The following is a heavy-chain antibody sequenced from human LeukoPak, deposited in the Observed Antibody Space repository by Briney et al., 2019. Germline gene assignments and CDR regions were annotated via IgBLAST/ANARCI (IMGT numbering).Heavy chain of an antibody. CDR2: ISYDGSNK. D-gene: IGHD2-2*01. Sequence: PGGSLRLSCAASGFTFSSYEMNWVRQAPGKGLEWVAVISYDGSNKYYADSVKGGFTISRDNSKNTLYLQMNSLRTEDTAVYYCARDRGEGIVVVPAAMKGLDPWGQGTLVTVSS. V-gene: IGHV3-30*04. CDR1: GFTFSSYE. J-gene: IGHJ5*02. CDR3: ARDRGEGIVVVPAAMKGLDP.